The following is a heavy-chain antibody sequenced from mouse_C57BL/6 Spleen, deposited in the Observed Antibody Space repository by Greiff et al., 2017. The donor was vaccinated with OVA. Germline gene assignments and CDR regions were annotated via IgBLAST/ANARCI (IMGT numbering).Heavy chain of an antibody. J-gene: IGHJ4*01. Sequence: EVQLMESGGGLVKPGGSLKLSCAASGFTFSSYAMSWVRQTPEKRLEWVATISDGGSYTYYPDNVKGRFTISRDNAKNNLYLQMSHLKSEDTAMYYCARVWLLLAMDYWGQGTSVTVSS. CDR1: GFTFSSYA. V-gene: IGHV5-4*01. CDR3: ARVWLLLAMDY. CDR2: ISDGGSYT. D-gene: IGHD2-3*01.